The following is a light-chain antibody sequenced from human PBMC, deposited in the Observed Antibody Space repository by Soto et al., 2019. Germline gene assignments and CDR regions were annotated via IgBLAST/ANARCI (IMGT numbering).Light chain of an antibody. J-gene: IGKJ1*01. CDR3: QQRRT. CDR1: QSVSSY. V-gene: IGKV3-11*01. Sequence: EIVFTQSPATLSLSPGERATLSCRASQSVSSYLAWYQQKPGQAPRLLIYDASNRATGIPARFSGSGSGTNFTLXISSLEPEDLAVYYCQQRRTFGQGTKVDIK. CDR2: DAS.